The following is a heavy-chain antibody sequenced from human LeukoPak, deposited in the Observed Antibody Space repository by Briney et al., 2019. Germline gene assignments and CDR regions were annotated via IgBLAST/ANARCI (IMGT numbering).Heavy chain of an antibody. J-gene: IGHJ4*02. Sequence: PSGTLSLTCAVSGDSISTNHWWSWVRQPPGKGLEWIGEVFHSGSTNYNPSLKSRVTISVDKSKNLFSLKLTSVTAADTAMYYCARVGVVVVPAAPEGDYWGQGTLVTVSS. CDR1: GDSISTNHW. CDR3: ARVGVVVVPAAPEGDY. V-gene: IGHV4-4*02. CDR2: VFHSGST. D-gene: IGHD2-2*01.